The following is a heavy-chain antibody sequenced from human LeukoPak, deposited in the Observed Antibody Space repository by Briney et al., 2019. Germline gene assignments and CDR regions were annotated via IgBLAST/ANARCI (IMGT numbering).Heavy chain of an antibody. J-gene: IGHJ5*02. CDR1: GGSFSGYY. CDR3: ASCGGDCQNWFDP. CDR2: INHSGST. D-gene: IGHD2-21*02. Sequence: SETLSLTCAVYGGSFSGYYWSWIRQPPGKGPEWIGEINHSGSTNYNPSLKSRVTISVDTSKNQFSLKLSSVTAADTAVYYCASCGGDCQNWFDPWGQGTLVTVSS. V-gene: IGHV4-34*01.